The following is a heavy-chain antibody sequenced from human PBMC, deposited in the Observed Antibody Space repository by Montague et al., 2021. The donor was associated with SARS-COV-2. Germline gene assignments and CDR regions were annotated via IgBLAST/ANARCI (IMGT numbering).Heavy chain of an antibody. D-gene: IGHD2-15*01. V-gene: IGHV4-59*01. CDR2: IFYSGST. J-gene: IGHJ5*01. CDR3: AREGGTKSSHWWGAFDS. CDR1: GDSMSGYY. Sequence: SETLSLTCTVSGDSMSGYYWSWVRQAPGTGLEWIGYIFYSGSTSYEPSRNSRVTISIDTSKKQFSLKLTSVTAADTAVYFCAREGGTKSSHWWGAFDSWGHGTPVTVSS.